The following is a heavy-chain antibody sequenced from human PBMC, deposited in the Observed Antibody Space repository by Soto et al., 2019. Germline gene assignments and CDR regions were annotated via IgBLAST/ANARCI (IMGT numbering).Heavy chain of an antibody. CDR2: ISAYNGNT. CDR1: GYTFTSYG. J-gene: IGHJ5*02. CDR3: ARVPGGALHRDNWFDP. Sequence: ASVKVSCKASGYTFTSYGISWVRQAPGQGLEWMGWISAYNGNTNYAQKLQGRVTMTTDTSTSTAYMELRSLRSDDTAVYYCARVPGGALHRDNWFDPWGQGTLVTVSS. D-gene: IGHD1-1*01. V-gene: IGHV1-18*01.